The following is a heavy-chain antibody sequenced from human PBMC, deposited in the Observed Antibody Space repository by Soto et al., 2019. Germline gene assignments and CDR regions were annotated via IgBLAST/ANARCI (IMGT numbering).Heavy chain of an antibody. J-gene: IGHJ4*02. V-gene: IGHV3-23*01. CDR2: ISGGGGST. D-gene: IGHD2-21*02. CDR3: AKDQTDVTLFDY. Sequence: GVSLRLSCAASGFTFSTYAMNWVRQAPGKGLEWVSAISGGGGSTYYADSVKGRFTISRDNSRNTLYLQVNSLRAEDTAVYYCAKDQTDVTLFDYWGQGTLVTVSS. CDR1: GFTFSTYA.